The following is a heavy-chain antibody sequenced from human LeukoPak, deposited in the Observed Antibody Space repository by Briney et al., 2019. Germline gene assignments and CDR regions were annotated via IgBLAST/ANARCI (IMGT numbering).Heavy chain of an antibody. J-gene: IGHJ3*02. D-gene: IGHD2-15*01. CDR2: IYYSGST. CDR1: GGSISSSSYY. CDR3: ARDLNPLVVVAATGAFDI. V-gene: IGHV4-39*07. Sequence: PSETLSLTCTVSGGSISSSSYYWGWIRQPPGKGLEWIGSIYYSGSTYYNPSLKSRVTISVDTSKNQFSLKLSSVTAADTAVYYCARDLNPLVVVAATGAFDIWGQGTMVTVSS.